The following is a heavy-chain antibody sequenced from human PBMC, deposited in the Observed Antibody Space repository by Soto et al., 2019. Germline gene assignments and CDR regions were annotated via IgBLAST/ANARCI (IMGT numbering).Heavy chain of an antibody. D-gene: IGHD3-22*01. V-gene: IGHV4-30-2*01. CDR2: TYHSGGA. J-gene: IGHJ4*02. Sequence: QLQLQESGSGLVKPSQTLSLTCVVSGDSISSGGYSWNWIRQPPGKGLEWIGHTYHSGGALYNPSLDSRVTISVDKSKNHFSLRLTSVTAADTAVYYCARDSRSGYYFDNWGPGTLVTVSS. CDR1: GDSISSGGYS. CDR3: ARDSRSGYYFDN.